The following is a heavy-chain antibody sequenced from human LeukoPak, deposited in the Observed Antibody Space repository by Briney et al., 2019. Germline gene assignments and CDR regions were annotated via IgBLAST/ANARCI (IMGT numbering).Heavy chain of an antibody. CDR3: AKGAGSSPFDY. J-gene: IGHJ4*02. Sequence: GGSLRLSCAASEFTFSTYAMSWVRQAPGKGLEGVSSINNRGDSTYYSDSVKGRFTISRDNSKNTLYLQMNSLRAEDTAIFYCAKGAGSSPFDYWGQGTLLTVSS. D-gene: IGHD3-10*01. CDR1: EFTFSTYA. V-gene: IGHV3-23*01. CDR2: INNRGDST.